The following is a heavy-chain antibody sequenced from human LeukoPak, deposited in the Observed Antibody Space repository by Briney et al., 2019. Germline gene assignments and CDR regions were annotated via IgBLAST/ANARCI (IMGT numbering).Heavy chain of an antibody. D-gene: IGHD3-9*01. Sequence: SETLSLTCTVSGGSISSGSYYWSWIRQPAGKGLEWIGRIYTSGSTNYNPSLKSRVTISVDTSKNQFSLKLSSVTAADTAVYYCARVRYDYYYMDVWGKGTTVTVSS. CDR2: IYTSGST. V-gene: IGHV4-61*02. CDR1: GGSISSGSYY. J-gene: IGHJ6*03. CDR3: ARVRYDYYYMDV.